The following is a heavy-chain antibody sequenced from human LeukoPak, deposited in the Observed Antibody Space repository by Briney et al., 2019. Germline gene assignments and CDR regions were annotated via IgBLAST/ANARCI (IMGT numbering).Heavy chain of an antibody. V-gene: IGHV1-46*01. Sequence: ASVKVSCMASGYNFISYYMHWVRQAPGQGLEWMGIINPSGGSTSYAQKFQDRVTMTRDTSTSTVYMELSSLKSEDTAVYYCAREDVVLVDAVRYYYYGMDVWGQGTTVTVSS. D-gene: IGHD2-8*01. J-gene: IGHJ6*02. CDR3: AREDVVLVDAVRYYYYGMDV. CDR2: INPSGGST. CDR1: GYNFISYY.